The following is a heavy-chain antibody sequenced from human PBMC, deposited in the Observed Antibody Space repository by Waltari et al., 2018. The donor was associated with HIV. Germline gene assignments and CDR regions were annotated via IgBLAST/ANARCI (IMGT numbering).Heavy chain of an antibody. Sequence: QVQLQESGPGLVKPSQTLSLTCTVSGGSISSGSYYWSWIRQPAGKGLEWIGRSYTSGSTNYNPSLKSRVTISVDTSKNQFSLKLSSVTAADTAVYYCAADSSGYLDASDIWGQGTMVTVSS. CDR3: AADSSGYLDASDI. D-gene: IGHD3-22*01. V-gene: IGHV4-61*02. CDR1: GGSISSGSYY. J-gene: IGHJ3*02. CDR2: SYTSGST.